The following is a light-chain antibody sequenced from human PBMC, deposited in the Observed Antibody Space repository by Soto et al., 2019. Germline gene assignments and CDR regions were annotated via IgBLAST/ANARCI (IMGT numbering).Light chain of an antibody. J-gene: IGKJ1*01. CDR2: AAS. CDR1: QGIGND. Sequence: DIQMTQSPSSLSASVGDRVTITCRASQGIGNDLGWYQQKPGKAPKRLIYAASSLQSGVPSRFSGSGSGTEVTLTISSLQPEDSATYYCLQHNSYPRTFGQGTKVEVK. CDR3: LQHNSYPRT. V-gene: IGKV1-17*01.